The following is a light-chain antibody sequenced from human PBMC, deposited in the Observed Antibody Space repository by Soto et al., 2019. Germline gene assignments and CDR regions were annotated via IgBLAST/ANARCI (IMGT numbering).Light chain of an antibody. Sequence: EIVLTQSPGTLSLSPGERATLSCRASQSVYSNYLAWYQQKPGKAPKLLIYGASSRATGIPDRFSGSGSGTDFTLTISRLEPEDFAVYFCQQYGSSLRTFGQGTNLEIK. V-gene: IGKV3-20*01. CDR3: QQYGSSLRT. J-gene: IGKJ2*01. CDR2: GAS. CDR1: QSVYSNY.